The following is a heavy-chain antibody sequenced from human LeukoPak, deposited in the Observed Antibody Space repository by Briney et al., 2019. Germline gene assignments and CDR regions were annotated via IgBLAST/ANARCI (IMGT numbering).Heavy chain of an antibody. J-gene: IGHJ4*02. CDR3: ATKQWLAPPPDS. D-gene: IGHD6-19*01. CDR1: GFTFGKYW. Sequence: GGSLRLSCAASGFTFGKYWMLWVRQAPGKGLESVSRINTDGTVTTYADSVKGRFTVSRDNADNTMFLQMNSVRAEDTAVYYCATKQWLAPPPDSWGQGTPVTVSS. CDR2: INTDGTVT. V-gene: IGHV3-74*01.